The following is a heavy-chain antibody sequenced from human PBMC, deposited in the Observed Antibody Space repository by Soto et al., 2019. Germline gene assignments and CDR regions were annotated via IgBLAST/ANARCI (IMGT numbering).Heavy chain of an antibody. V-gene: IGHV3-30*18. CDR1: GFRLSSYA. CDR2: MSYDESKK. CDR3: AKDRLDGDFMHILVVDF. Sequence: QVRLVESGGGVVQPGGSLRLSCATSGFRLSSYAMHWVRQAPGKGLEWVALMSYDESKKYYADSVKGRFTISRDTSKNTLVLEMNNMRVEDTSVYYCAKDRLDGDFMHILVVDFWGQGALVTVSS. D-gene: IGHD2-15*01. J-gene: IGHJ4*02.